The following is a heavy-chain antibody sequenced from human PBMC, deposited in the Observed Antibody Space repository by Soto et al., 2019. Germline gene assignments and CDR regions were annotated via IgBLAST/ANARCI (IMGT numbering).Heavy chain of an antibody. D-gene: IGHD2-21*02. CDR2: IIPIFGTA. CDR1: GGTFSSYA. Sequence: QVQLVQSGAEVKKPGSSVKVSCKASGGTFSSYAISWVRQAPGQGLEWMGGIIPIFGTANYAQKFQGRVTITTDKSTSTAYMELSSLRSEDTAVYYCARGPPDTVVTPDYYYGMDVWGQGTTVTVSS. J-gene: IGHJ6*02. CDR3: ARGPPDTVVTPDYYYGMDV. V-gene: IGHV1-69*06.